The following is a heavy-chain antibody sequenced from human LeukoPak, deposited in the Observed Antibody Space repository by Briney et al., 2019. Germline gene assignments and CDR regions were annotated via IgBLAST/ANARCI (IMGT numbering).Heavy chain of an antibody. V-gene: IGHV3-48*01. J-gene: IGHJ4*02. CDR2: ISSSSSTI. D-gene: IGHD3-22*01. CDR3: ARGGEVVVAPAFPFDY. CDR1: GFTFSSYS. Sequence: GGSLRLSCAASGFTFSSYSMNWVRQAPGKGLEWVSYISSSSSTIYYADSVEGRFTISRDNAKNSLYLQMNSLRAEDTAVYYCARGGEVVVAPAFPFDYWGQGTLVTVSS.